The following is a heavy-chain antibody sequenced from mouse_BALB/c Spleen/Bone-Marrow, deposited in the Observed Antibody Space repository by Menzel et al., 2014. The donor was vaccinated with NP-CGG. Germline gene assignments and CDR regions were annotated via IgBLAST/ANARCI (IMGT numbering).Heavy chain of an antibody. D-gene: IGHD2-3*01. V-gene: IGHV1-9*01. J-gene: IGHJ2*01. CDR1: GYTFSSYW. CDR3: ARLDGYFDY. Sequence: QVQLQQSGAELMKPGASVKISCKATGYTFSSYWMEWVKQRPGHGLEWIGEILPGSGSTNYNEKFKGKATFTADTSSNTAYMQLSSLTSEDSAVYNCARLDGYFDYWGQGPTLTVSS. CDR2: ILPGSGST.